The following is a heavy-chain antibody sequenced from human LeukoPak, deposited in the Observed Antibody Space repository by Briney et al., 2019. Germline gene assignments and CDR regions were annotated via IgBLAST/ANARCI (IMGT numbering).Heavy chain of an antibody. V-gene: IGHV3-23*01. D-gene: IGHD3-22*01. CDR2: ISGSGGST. CDR3: ATPSDAMIVVVTRLDY. J-gene: IGHJ4*02. Sequence: GGSLRLSCAASGFTFSSYAMSWVRQAPGKGLEWVSAISGSGGSTYYEDGERGRITISKDTYKTTLYLQKNILRAEDTAVYYCATPSDAMIVVVTRLDYWVGGTLVTVS. CDR1: GFTFSSYA.